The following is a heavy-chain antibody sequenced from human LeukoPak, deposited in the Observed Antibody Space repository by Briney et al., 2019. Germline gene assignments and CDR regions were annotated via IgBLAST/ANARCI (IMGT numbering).Heavy chain of an antibody. CDR3: TRGSSGRRDN. CDR2: MNPNSGNT. D-gene: IGHD6-19*01. V-gene: IGHV1-8*01. CDR1: GYTFTSCD. Sequence: ASVKVSCKASGYTFTSCDINWVRQAPGQGLEWMGWMNPNSGNTGYGQSFQGRITMTSDISIGTAYMELSNLTSEDTAIYYCTRGSSGRRDNWGQGTLVTVSA. J-gene: IGHJ4*02.